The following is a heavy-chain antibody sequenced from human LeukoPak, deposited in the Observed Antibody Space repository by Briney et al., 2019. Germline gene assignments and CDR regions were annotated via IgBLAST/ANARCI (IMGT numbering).Heavy chain of an antibody. J-gene: IGHJ6*03. V-gene: IGHV1-18*01. CDR1: GYSENFYG. D-gene: IGHD3-9*01. CDR3: ARHILTGYGRGYYYYYMDV. CDR2: ISAQHGQT. Sequence: ASVKVSCKTSGYSENFYGITWVRQVAGQGLEWMGWISAQHGQTEYAPNSQDRVTMTTDTYTNTAYMELRSLRSDDTAVYYCARHILTGYGRGYYYYYMDVWGKGTTVTISS.